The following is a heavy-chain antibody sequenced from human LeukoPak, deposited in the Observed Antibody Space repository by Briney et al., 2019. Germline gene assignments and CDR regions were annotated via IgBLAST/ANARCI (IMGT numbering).Heavy chain of an antibody. CDR3: ASDDPTLFWSGSPFY. J-gene: IGHJ4*02. D-gene: IGHD3-3*01. CDR2: IKQDGSEK. CDR1: GFTFNSYW. Sequence: GGSLRLSCAASGFTFNSYWMSWVCQAPGKGLEWVANIKQDGSEKYYVDSVKGRFTISRDNAKNSLYLQMNSLRAEDTAVYYCASDDPTLFWSGSPFYWGQGTLVTVSS. V-gene: IGHV3-7*01.